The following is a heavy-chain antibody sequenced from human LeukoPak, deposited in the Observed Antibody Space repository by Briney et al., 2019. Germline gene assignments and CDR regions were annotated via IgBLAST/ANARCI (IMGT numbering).Heavy chain of an antibody. J-gene: IGHJ4*02. CDR3: ARAGYSYPYDY. CDR2: IYYSGST. V-gene: IGHV4-39*01. D-gene: IGHD5-18*01. Sequence: SETLSLTCTVSGGSISSSSYYWGWIRQPPGKGLEWIGSIYYSGSTYYNPSLKSRVTIYVDTSKNQFSLKLSSVTAADTAVYYCARAGYSYPYDYWGQGTLVTVSS. CDR1: GGSISSSSYY.